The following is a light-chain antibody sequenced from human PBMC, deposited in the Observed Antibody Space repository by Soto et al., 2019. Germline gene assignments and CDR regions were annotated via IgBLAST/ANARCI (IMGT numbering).Light chain of an antibody. CDR2: ATS. Sequence: DIQMTQSPSSVSASVGDRVTITCRASQGISNWLAWYQQKPGKAPKLLIYATSNLQSGVPSRFSGSGSGTDFTLTISRLQPEDFAAYYCQQSSSLPLTFGPGTKVDIK. V-gene: IGKV1-12*01. J-gene: IGKJ3*01. CDR3: QQSSSLPLT. CDR1: QGISNW.